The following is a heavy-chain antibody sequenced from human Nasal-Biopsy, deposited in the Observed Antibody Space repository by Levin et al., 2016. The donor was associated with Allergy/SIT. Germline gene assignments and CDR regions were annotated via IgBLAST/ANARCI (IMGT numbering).Heavy chain of an antibody. CDR2: IFYSGST. D-gene: IGHD1-7*01. J-gene: IGHJ5*01. V-gene: IGHV4-31*03. CDR1: GASINSHNFY. CDR3: VGRLSGTVGS. Sequence: SETLSFTCTVSGASINSHNFYWSWIRQHPGKGLEWIGYIFYSGSTYYNPSLNSRLSISMDTSKNQFSLKLSSVTAADTAVYYCVGRLSGTVGSWGQGILVTVSS.